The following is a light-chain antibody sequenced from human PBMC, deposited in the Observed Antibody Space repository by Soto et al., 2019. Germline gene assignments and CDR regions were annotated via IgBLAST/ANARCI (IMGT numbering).Light chain of an antibody. CDR1: QSINSN. V-gene: IGKV3-15*01. CDR3: QQYNNWLGT. Sequence: IVMTQSPATLSVSLGERATLSCRASQSINSNLAWYQQKPGQAPRLLMFRASIRATGFPARFSGSGSGTEFNITISSLQSEDFAVYYCQQYNNWLGTFGPGTKVDIK. J-gene: IGKJ3*01. CDR2: RAS.